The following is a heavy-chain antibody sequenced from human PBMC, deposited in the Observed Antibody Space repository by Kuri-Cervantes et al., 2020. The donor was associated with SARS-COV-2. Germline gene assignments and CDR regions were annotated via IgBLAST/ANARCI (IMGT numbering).Heavy chain of an antibody. Sequence: GGSLRLSCAASGFTFSNAWMSWVRQAPGKGLEWVGRIKSKTVGGTTDYAAPVKGRFTISRDDSKNTLYLQMNSLKTEDTAVYYCTTVHEQLLAYYYYYGMDVWGQGTTVTVSS. V-gene: IGHV3-15*01. D-gene: IGHD6-13*01. CDR1: GFTFSNAW. CDR3: TTVHEQLLAYYYYYGMDV. J-gene: IGHJ6*02. CDR2: IKSKTVGGTT.